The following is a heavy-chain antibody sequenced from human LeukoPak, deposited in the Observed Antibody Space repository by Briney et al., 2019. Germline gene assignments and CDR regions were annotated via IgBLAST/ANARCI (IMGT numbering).Heavy chain of an antibody. D-gene: IGHD3-22*01. J-gene: IGHJ4*02. Sequence: PGGSLRLSCAASGFTFSDYYMSWIRQAPGKGLEWVSYISSSGSTIYYADSVKGRFTISRDNAKNSLYLQMNSLRAEDTAVYYCARGKQPYYYDSSGSGDWGQGTLVTVSS. CDR1: GFTFSDYY. V-gene: IGHV3-11*04. CDR3: ARGKQPYYYDSSGSGD. CDR2: ISSSGSTI.